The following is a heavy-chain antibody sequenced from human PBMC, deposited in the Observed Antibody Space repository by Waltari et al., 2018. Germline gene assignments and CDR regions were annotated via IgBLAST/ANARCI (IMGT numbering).Heavy chain of an antibody. V-gene: IGHV3-33*08. CDR1: GFSFSEFV. CDR2: IGHDGTNK. D-gene: IGHD6-19*01. J-gene: IGHJ4*02. CDR3: APPRQWTFDS. Sequence: VYLVESGGGLAQPGGSLRLSCAASGFSFSEFVMNWVRQAPGKGLESGAVIGHDGTNKYYADSVKGRFTVSRDNSKNTMYLQMNSLRVEDTAVYYCAPPRQWTFDSWGQGALVTVSS.